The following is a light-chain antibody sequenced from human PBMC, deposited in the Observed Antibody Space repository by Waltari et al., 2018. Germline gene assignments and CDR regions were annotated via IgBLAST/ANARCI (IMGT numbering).Light chain of an antibody. CDR2: VNR. CDR3: QSYDSSLSGSV. J-gene: IGLJ3*02. Sequence: QSVLAQPPSVSGAPGQRVTISCSGSSSNIGAGSDVHWYQHLPGTAPKLLIYVNRHRPSGFPVLFSGSKSGTSASLAITGLQAEDEADYYCQSYDSSLSGSVFGGGTKLTVL. CDR1: SSNIGAGSD. V-gene: IGLV1-40*01.